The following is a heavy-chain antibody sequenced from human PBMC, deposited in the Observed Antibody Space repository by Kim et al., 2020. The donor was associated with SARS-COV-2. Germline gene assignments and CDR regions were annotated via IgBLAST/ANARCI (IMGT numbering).Heavy chain of an antibody. Sequence: KGRFTIASNNSKNTLYLQMNSLRAEDTAVYYCAKDRGALRFLEWLPFDYWGQGTLVTVSS. V-gene: IGHV3-23*01. CDR3: AKDRGALRFLEWLPFDY. J-gene: IGHJ4*02. D-gene: IGHD3-3*01.